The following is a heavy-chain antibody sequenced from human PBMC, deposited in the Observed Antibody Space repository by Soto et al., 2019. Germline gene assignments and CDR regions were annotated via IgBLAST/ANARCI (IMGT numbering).Heavy chain of an antibody. Sequence: ASVKVSCKVSGYTLTELSMHWVRQAPGKGLEWMGGFDPEDGETIYAQKFQGRVTMTEDTSTDTAYMELSSLRSEDTAVYYCATYLNGDYHFDYWGQGTLVTVSS. J-gene: IGHJ4*02. V-gene: IGHV1-24*01. CDR2: FDPEDGET. CDR3: ATYLNGDYHFDY. D-gene: IGHD4-17*01. CDR1: GYTLTELS.